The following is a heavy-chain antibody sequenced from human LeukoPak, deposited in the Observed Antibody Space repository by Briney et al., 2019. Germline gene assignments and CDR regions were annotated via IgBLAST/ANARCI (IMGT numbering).Heavy chain of an antibody. CDR3: AKDVGLVTARFYSFDY. D-gene: IGHD2-21*02. Sequence: PGGSLRLSCAGSGFTFSTYGMSWVRQAPGKGLEWVSSISGSGRTTYYSDSVKGRFTISRDNSKNTLLLQMNSLRAEDTALYYCAKDVGLVTARFYSFDYWGQGTLATVSS. CDR2: ISGSGRTT. V-gene: IGHV3-23*01. CDR1: GFTFSTYG. J-gene: IGHJ4*02.